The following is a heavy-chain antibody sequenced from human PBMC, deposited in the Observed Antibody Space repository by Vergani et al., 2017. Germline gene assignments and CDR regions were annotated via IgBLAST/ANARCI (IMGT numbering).Heavy chain of an antibody. CDR3: ARSIVSRNPPGYFYN. Sequence: QVQLQESGPGLVRPSETLSLTCTVSGGSLSGYYWNWIRQTPGEGLEWIGYVEDSGYFNYNPSLKTRVSMSSDTSNNQFSLMLSSVTVADTAVYYCARSIVSRNPPGYFYNWGQGTLVTGSS. CDR1: GGSLSGYY. CDR2: VEDSGYF. J-gene: IGHJ4*02. V-gene: IGHV4-59*01. D-gene: IGHD1-14*01.